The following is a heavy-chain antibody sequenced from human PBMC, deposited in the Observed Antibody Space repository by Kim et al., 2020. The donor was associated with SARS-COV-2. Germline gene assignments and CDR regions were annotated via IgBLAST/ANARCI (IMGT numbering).Heavy chain of an antibody. D-gene: IGHD5-12*01. Sequence: GGSLRLSCAASGFTFSSYGMHWVRQAPGKGLEWVAVIWYDGSNKYYADSVKGRFTISRDNSKNTLYLQMNSLRAEDTAVYYCARAGGWLRLSYYYGMDVWGQGTTVTVSS. V-gene: IGHV3-33*01. CDR2: IWYDGSNK. CDR1: GFTFSSYG. CDR3: ARAGGWLRLSYYYGMDV. J-gene: IGHJ6*02.